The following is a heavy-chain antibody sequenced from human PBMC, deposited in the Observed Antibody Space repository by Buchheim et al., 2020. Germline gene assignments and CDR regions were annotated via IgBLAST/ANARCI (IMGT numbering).Heavy chain of an antibody. V-gene: IGHV3-7*03. J-gene: IGHJ4*02. CDR2: IKQDGSEK. CDR3: AGDLQYFDF. CDR1: GFTLSSYW. Sequence: EVQLVESGGGLVQPGGSLRLSCAASGFTLSSYWMSWVRQAPGKGLEWVANIKQDGSEKYYVDSVKGRFTISRDNAKNSLYLQMNNLRTEHTAVYYCAGDLQYFDFWGQGTL. D-gene: IGHD4-11*01.